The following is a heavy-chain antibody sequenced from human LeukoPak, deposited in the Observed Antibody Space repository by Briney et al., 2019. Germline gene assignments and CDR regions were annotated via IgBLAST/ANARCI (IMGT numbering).Heavy chain of an antibody. Sequence: PGGSLRLSCAASGFTFDDYAMHWVRQAPGKGLEWVSGISWSGGSVNYADSVKGRFTISRDNAKNSLYLQMNSLRAEDTAMYYCARAQQLWYHFDFWGHGTLVTVSS. CDR2: ISWSGGSV. D-gene: IGHD5-18*01. V-gene: IGHV3-9*01. CDR1: GFTFDDYA. CDR3: ARAQQLWYHFDF. J-gene: IGHJ4*01.